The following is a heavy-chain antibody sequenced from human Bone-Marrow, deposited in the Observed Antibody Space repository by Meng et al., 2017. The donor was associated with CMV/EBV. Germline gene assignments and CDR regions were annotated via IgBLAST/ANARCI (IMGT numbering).Heavy chain of an antibody. CDR2: ISYDGSNK. CDR1: GFTFSSYA. V-gene: IGHV3-30-3*01. J-gene: IGHJ6*02. Sequence: GESLKISCAASGFTFSSYAMHWVRQAPGKGLEWVAVISYDGSNKYYADSVKGRLTISRDNAKNTLYLQMNSLRAEDTAVYYCARAVVVVPAAISSYYGMDVWGQGTRVTVSS. CDR3: ARAVVVVPAAISSYYGMDV. D-gene: IGHD2-2*01.